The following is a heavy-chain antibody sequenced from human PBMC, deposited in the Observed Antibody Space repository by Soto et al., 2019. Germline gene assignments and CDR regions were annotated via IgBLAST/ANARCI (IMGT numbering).Heavy chain of an antibody. Sequence: TLSLTCGVSGGSLSGATYSWNWIRQPPGKGLEWIGYIFPSGTTYYNPSLKSRVTISIDVSKNQFSLSLRSLTAADTAVYYCARSREFDYWSQGTLVTVSS. CDR1: GGSLSGATYS. J-gene: IGHJ4*02. CDR2: IFPSGTT. CDR3: ARSREFDY. V-gene: IGHV4-30-2*01.